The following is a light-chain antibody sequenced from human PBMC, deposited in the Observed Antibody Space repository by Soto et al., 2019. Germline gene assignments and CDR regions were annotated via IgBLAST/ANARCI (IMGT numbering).Light chain of an antibody. Sequence: QAVVTQEPSLTVSPGGTVTLTCASSTGAVTSGSFPNWFQQKSGQPPKSLIHTTGVKHSWTPARFSGSLLGGKAALTLSDVQPEDEADYYCLLYYPASQPMWVFGGGTKVTVL. CDR1: TGAVTSGSF. V-gene: IGLV7-43*01. CDR2: TTG. J-gene: IGLJ3*02. CDR3: LLYYPASQPMWV.